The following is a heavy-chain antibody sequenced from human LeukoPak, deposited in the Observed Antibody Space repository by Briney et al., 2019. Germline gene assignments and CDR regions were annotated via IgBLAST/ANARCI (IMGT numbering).Heavy chain of an antibody. Sequence: SETLSLTCTVSGGSVSSSSYYWGWIRQPPGKGLEWIGSIYYSGSTYYNPSLKSRVSISVDTSKNQFSLKLSSVTAADTAVYYCARDSAGVGASSGDAFDIWGQGTMVTVSS. CDR1: GGSVSSSSYY. V-gene: IGHV4-39*07. J-gene: IGHJ3*02. CDR2: IYYSGST. CDR3: ARDSAGVGASSGDAFDI. D-gene: IGHD1-26*01.